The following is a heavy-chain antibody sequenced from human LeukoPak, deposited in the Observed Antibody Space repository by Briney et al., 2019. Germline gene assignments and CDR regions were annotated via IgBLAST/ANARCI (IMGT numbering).Heavy chain of an antibody. CDR2: ISGSGDAT. D-gene: IGHD1-26*01. CDR3: ASQSGSYFHDAFDI. CDR1: GLTFSSYG. Sequence: GGSLRLSCAASGLTFSSYGMSWVRQAPGKGLKGVSAISGSGDATYYADSVRGRFTISRDNSKNTLNLQMNSLRAEDTAVYYCASQSGSYFHDAFDIWGQGSMVTVSS. J-gene: IGHJ3*02. V-gene: IGHV3-23*01.